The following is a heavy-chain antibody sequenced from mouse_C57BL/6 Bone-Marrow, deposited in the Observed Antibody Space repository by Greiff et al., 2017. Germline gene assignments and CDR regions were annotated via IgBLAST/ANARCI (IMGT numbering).Heavy chain of an antibody. V-gene: IGHV5-17*01. CDR2: ISSGSSTI. CDR3: ARLRSYFDY. CDR1: GFPFSDYG. Sequence: EVQRVESGGGLVKPGGSLKLSCAASGFPFSDYGMHWVRQAPEKGLEWVAYISSGSSTIYYADTVKGRFTISRDNAKNTLLLQMTSRRAEDTAMYYCARLRSYFDYWGQGTTLTVSS. D-gene: IGHD1-1*01. J-gene: IGHJ2*01.